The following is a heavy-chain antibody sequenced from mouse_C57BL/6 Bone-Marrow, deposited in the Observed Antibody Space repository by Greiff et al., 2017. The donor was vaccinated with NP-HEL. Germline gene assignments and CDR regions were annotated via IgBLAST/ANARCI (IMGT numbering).Heavy chain of an antibody. D-gene: IGHD2-3*01. CDR2: IYPGDGDT. CDR3: ARDGAVYYFDY. CDR1: GYAFTSSW. Sequence: QVQLKQPGPELVKPGASVKISCKASGYAFTSSWMNWVKQRPGKGLEWIGRIYPGDGDTNYNGKFKGKATLTADKSSSTAYRQLSSLTAEDSAVYFCARDGAVYYFDYWGQGTTLTVSS. J-gene: IGHJ2*01. V-gene: IGHV1-82*01.